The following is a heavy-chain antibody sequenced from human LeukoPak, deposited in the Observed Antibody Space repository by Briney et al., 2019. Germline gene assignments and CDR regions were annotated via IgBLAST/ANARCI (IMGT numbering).Heavy chain of an antibody. CDR1: GFTFSSYG. V-gene: IGHV3-48*01. CDR3: ARDQPYIVVVPAAIIYYYMDV. Sequence: GGSLRLSCAPSGFTFSSYGMNWVRHAPGKRLEWVSYMSSSSSTIYYADSVKRRFTISRDNAKNSLYLQMNSLRAEDTAVYYCARDQPYIVVVPAAIIYYYMDVWGKGTTVTVSS. J-gene: IGHJ6*03. D-gene: IGHD2-2*01. CDR2: MSSSSSTI.